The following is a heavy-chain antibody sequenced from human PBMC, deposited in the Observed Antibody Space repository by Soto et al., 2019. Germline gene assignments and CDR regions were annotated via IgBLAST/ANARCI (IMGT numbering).Heavy chain of an antibody. Sequence: PGGSLRLSCAASGFTFSNYAMSWVRQAPGKGLAWVSGITGSGGSTYHADSVKGRFTISRDNSKNTLYLQMNSLRAEDTAVYYCAKDGRYCTTSNCPPDWFDPWGQGTLVTVSS. CDR3: AKDGRYCTTSNCPPDWFDP. CDR1: GFTFSNYA. J-gene: IGHJ5*02. V-gene: IGHV3-23*01. D-gene: IGHD2-8*01. CDR2: ITGSGGST.